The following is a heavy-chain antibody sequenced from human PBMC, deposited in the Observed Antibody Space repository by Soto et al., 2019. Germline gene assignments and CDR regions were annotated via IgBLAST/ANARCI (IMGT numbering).Heavy chain of an antibody. CDR2: IDYIGST. J-gene: IGHJ5*02. D-gene: IGHD3-3*01. CDR3: ARSFFP. CDR1: GGSISSGGYY. Sequence: QVQLQESGPGLVKPSQTLSLTCTVSGGSISSGGYYWNWIRQHPGKGLEWIGYIDYIGSTYYNPSPNSRDTISLDTSKNQFSLTLSSVTASDTAVYYCARSFFPWGQGTLVTVSS. V-gene: IGHV4-31*03.